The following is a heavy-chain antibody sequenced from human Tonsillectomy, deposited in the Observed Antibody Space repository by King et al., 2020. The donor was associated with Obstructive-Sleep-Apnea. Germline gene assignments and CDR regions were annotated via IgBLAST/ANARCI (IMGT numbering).Heavy chain of an antibody. CDR3: AREDIVPITSVHYYYYGLDV. V-gene: IGHV4-39*07. CDR1: GGSISSSSYY. Sequence: VQLQESGPGLVKPSETLSLTCSVSGGSISSSSYYWGWIRQPPGKGLEWIGSIYYSGSTYYNPSLKSRVTISVDMSKNQFSLKLNSVAAADTAVYYCAREDIVPITSVHYYYYGLDVWGQGTTVTVSS. CDR2: IYYSGST. D-gene: IGHD2-8*01. J-gene: IGHJ6*02.